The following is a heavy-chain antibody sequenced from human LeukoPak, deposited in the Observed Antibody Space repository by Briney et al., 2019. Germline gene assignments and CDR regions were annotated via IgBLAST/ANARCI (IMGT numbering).Heavy chain of an antibody. J-gene: IGHJ4*02. V-gene: IGHV3-11*04. CDR3: AREAVAGNLIDY. CDR2: VSSGSSTI. CDR1: GFTFSDYY. Sequence: PGGSLRLSCAASGFTFSDYYMSWIRQAPGKALEWVSYVSSGSSTIYYADSVKGRFTVSRDNGKRSLYLHMNSLRAEDTAMYYCAREAVAGNLIDYWGQGTLVTVSS. D-gene: IGHD6-19*01.